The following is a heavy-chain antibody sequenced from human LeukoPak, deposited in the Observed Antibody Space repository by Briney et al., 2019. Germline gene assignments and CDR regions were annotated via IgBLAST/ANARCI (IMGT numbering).Heavy chain of an antibody. CDR1: GGSISSGGYY. Sequence: PSQTLSLTCTVSGGSISSGGYYWSWIRQHPGKGLEWIGHIYYSGSTYYNPSLKSRVTISVDTSKNQFSLKLSSVTAADTAVYYCARDPLRYFDRSAPPATDAFDIWGQGTMVTVSS. J-gene: IGHJ3*02. CDR3: ARDPLRYFDRSAPPATDAFDI. V-gene: IGHV4-31*03. CDR2: IYYSGST. D-gene: IGHD3-9*01.